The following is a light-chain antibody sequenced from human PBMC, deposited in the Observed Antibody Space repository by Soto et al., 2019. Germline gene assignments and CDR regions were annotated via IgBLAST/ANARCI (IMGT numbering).Light chain of an antibody. CDR1: QRIGSY. CDR3: QHSYGTPRT. Sequence: DIQMTQSPSSLSASVGDSVTITCRASQRIGSYVNWYQQKPGKAPKLLIYAATNLEEGVPSRFSGSGSGTDFTLTITSLQPEDSATYYCQHSYGTPRTFGQGTKVDIK. V-gene: IGKV1-39*01. CDR2: AAT. J-gene: IGKJ1*01.